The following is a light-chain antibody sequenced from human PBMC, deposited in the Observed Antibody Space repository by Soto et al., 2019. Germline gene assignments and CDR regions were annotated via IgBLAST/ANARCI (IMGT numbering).Light chain of an antibody. J-gene: IGKJ3*01. CDR1: PSVTNF. CDR2: GAF. Sequence: EIVLTQSPATLSLSPGERATLSCRASPSVTNFLAWYQQKPGQAPRLLIYGAFNRATGIPARFSGSGSGTDFTLTISSLEPEDSATYYCQQYNSFSLFTFGPGTKVETK. CDR3: QQYNSFSLFT. V-gene: IGKV3-11*01.